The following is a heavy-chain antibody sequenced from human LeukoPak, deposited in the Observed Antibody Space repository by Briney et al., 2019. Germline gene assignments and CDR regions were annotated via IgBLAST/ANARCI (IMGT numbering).Heavy chain of an antibody. D-gene: IGHD5-24*01. J-gene: IGHJ4*02. CDR3: ARDLSGYNFIDYFDY. Sequence: PGGSLRLSCAASGFTFSSYWMHWVRQAPGKGLVWVSRINSDGSSTSYADSVKGRFTISRDNAKNSLYLQMNSLRAEDTAVYYCARDLSGYNFIDYFDYWGQGTLVTVSS. CDR2: INSDGSST. CDR1: GFTFSSYW. V-gene: IGHV3-74*01.